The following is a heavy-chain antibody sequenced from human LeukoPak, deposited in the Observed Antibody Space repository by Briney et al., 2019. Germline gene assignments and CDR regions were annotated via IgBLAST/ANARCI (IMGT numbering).Heavy chain of an antibody. CDR3: ARAVVVVAATPYFQH. CDR2: IYYSGST. D-gene: IGHD2-15*01. Sequence: SQTLSLTCTVSGGSISSGGYYWSWIRQHPGKGLEWIGYIYYSGSTYYNPSLKSRVTISVDTSKNQFSLKLSSVTAADTAVYYCARAVVVVAATPYFQHWGQGTVVTVSS. J-gene: IGHJ1*01. V-gene: IGHV4-31*03. CDR1: GGSISSGGYY.